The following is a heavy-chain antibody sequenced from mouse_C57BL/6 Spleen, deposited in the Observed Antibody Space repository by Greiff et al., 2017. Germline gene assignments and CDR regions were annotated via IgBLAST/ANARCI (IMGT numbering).Heavy chain of an antibody. CDR3: ARYSKEGFAY. CDR2: IRNKANGYTT. CDR1: GFTFTDYY. V-gene: IGHV7-3*01. J-gene: IGHJ3*01. Sequence: DVMLVESGGGLVQPGGSLSLSCAASGFTFTDYYMSWVRQPPGKALEWLGFIRNKANGYTTEYSASVKGRFTISRDNSQSILYLQMNALRAEDSATYYCARYSKEGFAYWGQGTLVTVSA.